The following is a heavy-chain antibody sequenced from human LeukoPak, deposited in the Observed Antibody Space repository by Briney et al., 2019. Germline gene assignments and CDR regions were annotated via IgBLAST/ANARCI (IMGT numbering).Heavy chain of an antibody. J-gene: IGHJ4*02. CDR2: IRSKANSYAT. D-gene: IGHD1-26*01. Sequence: GGSLRLSCAASGFSFSGSAMHWVRQASGKGLEWVGRIRSKANSYATAYAASVKGRFTISRDDSKNTAYLQMNSLKTEDTAVYYCTLVGATGGYWGQGTLVTVSS. CDR3: TLVGATGGY. V-gene: IGHV3-73*01. CDR1: GFSFSGSA.